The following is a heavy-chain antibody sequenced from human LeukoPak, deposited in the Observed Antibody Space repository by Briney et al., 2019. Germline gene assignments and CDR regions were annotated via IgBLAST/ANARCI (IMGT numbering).Heavy chain of an antibody. CDR2: IKQDGSEK. D-gene: IGHD2-2*01. J-gene: IGHJ4*02. CDR3: ARVSGVRQRYFDY. Sequence: GGSLRLSCAASGFTFSSYWMSWVRQAPGKGLEGVANIKQDGSEKYYVDSVKGRFTISRDNAKNSLYLQMNSLRAEDTAVYYCARVSGVRQRYFDYWGQGTLVTVSS. V-gene: IGHV3-7*01. CDR1: GFTFSSYW.